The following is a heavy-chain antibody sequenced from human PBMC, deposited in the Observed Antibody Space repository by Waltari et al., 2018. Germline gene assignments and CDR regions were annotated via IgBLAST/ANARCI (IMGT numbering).Heavy chain of an antibody. CDR2: IKGDGSEN. V-gene: IGHV3-7*03. CDR1: GFTFSNFW. D-gene: IGHD3-16*01. Sequence: EVLLVESGGGLVQPGGSLRLSCAASGFTFSNFWMTWVRQAPGKGLEWVANIKGDGSENHYLASVRGRFTVSRDNARNSLYLQMNSLRADDTAVYYCASGGHVDYCGQGTLVTVSS. CDR3: ASGGHVDY. J-gene: IGHJ4*02.